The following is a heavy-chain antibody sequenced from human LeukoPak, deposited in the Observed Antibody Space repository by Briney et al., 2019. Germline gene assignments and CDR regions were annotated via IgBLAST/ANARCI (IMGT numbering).Heavy chain of an antibody. CDR1: GFTFSSYA. J-gene: IGHJ6*03. CDR2: ISGSGGST. V-gene: IGHV3-23*01. Sequence: GGSLRLSCAASGFTFSSYAMSWVRQAPGKGLEWVSAISGSGGSTYYADSVKGRFTISRDNSENTLYLQMNSLRAEDTAVYYCAKRGYYYYYYMDVWGKGTTVTVSS. CDR3: AKRGYYYYYYMDV.